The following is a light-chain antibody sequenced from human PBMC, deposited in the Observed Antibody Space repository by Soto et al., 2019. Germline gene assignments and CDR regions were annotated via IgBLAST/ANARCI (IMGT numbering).Light chain of an antibody. CDR2: EVS. J-gene: IGLJ1*01. CDR3: ISYTSSTLFV. CDR1: NSDVCGYNY. Sequence: QSDVTQPASVYGCSGQPATISCTGTNSDVCGYNYVSWYQHHPGRAPKLMISEVSTRPSGVSNRLSGSKSGNTASLTISGLQAEDEADYYCISYTSSTLFVYGTGTQVTV. V-gene: IGLV2-14*01.